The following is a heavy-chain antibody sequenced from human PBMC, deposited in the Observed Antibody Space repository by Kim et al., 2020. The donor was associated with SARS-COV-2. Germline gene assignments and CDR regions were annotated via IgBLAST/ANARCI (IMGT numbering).Heavy chain of an antibody. Sequence: ASVKVSCKTSGYTFTGHYIHWMRQAPGQGLEWMAGINPYSGTTNFAQRFQGRVTMTRDTSISTAYMELSSLTSDDTALYYCARGGSQRFGYWGQGTLVNVSS. CDR1: GYTFTGHY. CDR2: INPYSGTT. CDR3: ARGGSQRFGY. J-gene: IGHJ4*02. V-gene: IGHV1-2*02. D-gene: IGHD3-16*01.